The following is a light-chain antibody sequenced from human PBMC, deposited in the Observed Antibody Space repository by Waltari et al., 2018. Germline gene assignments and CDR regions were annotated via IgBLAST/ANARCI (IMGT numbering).Light chain of an antibody. CDR1: GSNIGAGYA. V-gene: IGLV1-40*01. CDR3: QSYDTSLSVV. J-gene: IGLJ2*01. Sequence: QSVLTQPPSVSGAPGQRVTISCTGSGSNIGAGYAVHWYQHLPGKAPKLLIYGTSTRPLGVPDRYFGSQSGISASLAITGLQAEDEADYYCQSYDTSLSVVFGGGTKLTVL. CDR2: GTS.